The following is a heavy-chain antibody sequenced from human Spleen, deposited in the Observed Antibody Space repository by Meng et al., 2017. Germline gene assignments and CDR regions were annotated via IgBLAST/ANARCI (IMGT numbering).Heavy chain of an antibody. D-gene: IGHD3-10*01. Sequence: ASVKVSCKASGYSFSSYGITWVRRAPGHGLEWMGWISAYTGNTNYAQNFQGRVTMTTDTATSTAYMELRSLRSDETAVYYCARDLEYYGSGSHYNPDAFDIWGQGTMVTVSS. J-gene: IGHJ3*02. V-gene: IGHV1-18*01. CDR3: ARDLEYYGSGSHYNPDAFDI. CDR1: GYSFSSYG. CDR2: ISAYTGNT.